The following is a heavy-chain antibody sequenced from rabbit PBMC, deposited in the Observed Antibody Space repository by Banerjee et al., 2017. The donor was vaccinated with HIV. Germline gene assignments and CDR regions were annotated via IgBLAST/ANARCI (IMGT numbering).Heavy chain of an antibody. J-gene: IGHJ4*01. CDR2: IAGGSIGTT. CDR3: ARDGNGWVTFNL. D-gene: IGHD4-1*01. V-gene: IGHV1S45*01. CDR1: GFSLSSGA. Sequence: QEQLEESGGDLVKPGASLTLTCTASGFSLSSGAMSWVRQAPGKGLEWIGCIAGGSIGTTYYASWAKGRFTISKTSSTTVTLQMTSLTAADTATYFCARDGNGWVTFNLWGQGTLVTVS.